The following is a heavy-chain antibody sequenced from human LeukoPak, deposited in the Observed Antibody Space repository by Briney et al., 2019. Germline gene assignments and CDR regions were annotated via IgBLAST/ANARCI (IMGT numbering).Heavy chain of an antibody. V-gene: IGHV4-39*07. Sequence: PSETLSLTCSVSGVSVSGTNYYWAWIRQPPVKGLEWIGTIYYSGSTYDNVSLKSRVTISVDTSKNQFSLNLSSVTAADTAVYYCARLRSPGDFDYWGQGTLVTVSS. CDR1: GVSVSGTNYY. CDR2: IYYSGST. CDR3: ARLRSPGDFDY. D-gene: IGHD1-26*01. J-gene: IGHJ4*02.